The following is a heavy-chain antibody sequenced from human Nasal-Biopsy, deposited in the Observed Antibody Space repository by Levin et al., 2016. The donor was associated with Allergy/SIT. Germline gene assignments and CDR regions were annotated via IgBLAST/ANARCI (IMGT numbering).Heavy chain of an antibody. J-gene: IGHJ2*01. CDR2: ISYHGSDK. D-gene: IGHD3-10*01. CDR1: GFTFRGYG. V-gene: IGHV3-30*18. CDR3: AKEQVVSKAGVYNHWYFDV. Sequence: GGSLRLSCTASGFTFRGYGIHWVRQAPGKGLEWISFISYHGSDKYYADSVEGRFTISRDNSENTVSLQMNSLRGEDTAVYYCAKEQVVSKAGVYNHWYFDVWGRGTLVTVSS.